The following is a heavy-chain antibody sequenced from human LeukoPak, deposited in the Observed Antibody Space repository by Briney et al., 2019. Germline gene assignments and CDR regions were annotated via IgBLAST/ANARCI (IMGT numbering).Heavy chain of an antibody. CDR3: VRKNRDFNAAFDI. CDR2: IYSGGDT. V-gene: IGHV3-66*01. Sequence: PGGSLRLSCAASGFTVSNNYMNWVRQAPGKGLEWVSLIYSGGDTHYADSVKGRFTISRDSSKNTLYLQMNSLRAEDTAVYYCVRKNRDFNAAFDIWGQGTVVTVSS. D-gene: IGHD1-14*01. CDR1: GFTVSNNY. J-gene: IGHJ3*02.